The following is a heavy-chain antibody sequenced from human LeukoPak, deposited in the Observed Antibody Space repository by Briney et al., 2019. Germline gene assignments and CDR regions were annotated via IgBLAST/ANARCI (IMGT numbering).Heavy chain of an antibody. V-gene: IGHV1-2*04. Sequence: ASVEVSCKASGYTFTSYGISWVRQAPGQGLEWMGWINPNSGGTNYAQKFQGWVTMTRDTSISTAYMELSRLRSDDTAVYYCARGKKAAGTNWFDPWGQGTLVTVSS. CDR1: GYTFTSYG. J-gene: IGHJ5*02. CDR3: ARGKKAAGTNWFDP. D-gene: IGHD6-13*01. CDR2: INPNSGGT.